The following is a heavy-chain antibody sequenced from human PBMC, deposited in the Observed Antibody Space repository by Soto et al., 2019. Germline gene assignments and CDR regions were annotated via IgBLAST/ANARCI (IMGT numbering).Heavy chain of an antibody. J-gene: IGHJ4*02. CDR3: ARDSPDWNGDMHVLKNDY. Sequence: GGSLRLSCAASGFTFSSYWMSWVRQAPGKGLEWVANIKQDGSEKYYVDSVKGRFTISRDNAKNSLYLQMNSLRAEDTAVYYCARDSPDWNGDMHVLKNDYWGQGTLVTVSS. CDR1: GFTFSSYW. D-gene: IGHD1-1*01. V-gene: IGHV3-7*01. CDR2: IKQDGSEK.